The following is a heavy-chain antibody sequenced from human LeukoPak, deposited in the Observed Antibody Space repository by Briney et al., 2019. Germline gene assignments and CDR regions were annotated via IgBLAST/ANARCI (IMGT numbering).Heavy chain of an antibody. CDR2: MNPNSGNT. J-gene: IGHJ4*02. V-gene: IGHV1-8*01. CDR1: GYTFTSYD. Sequence: ASVKVSCKASGYTFTSYDINWVRQATGQGLEWMGWMNPNSGNTGYAQKFQGRVTMTRDTSTSTVYMELSSLRSDDTAVYYCARVGERQQLGYFDYWGQGTLVTVSS. D-gene: IGHD6-13*01. CDR3: ARVGERQQLGYFDY.